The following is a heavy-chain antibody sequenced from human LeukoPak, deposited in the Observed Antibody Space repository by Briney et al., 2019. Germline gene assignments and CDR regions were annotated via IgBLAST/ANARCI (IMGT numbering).Heavy chain of an antibody. Sequence: ASVKVSCKASGYTFTGYYMHWVRPAPGQGLEWMGIINPSGGSTSYAQKFQGRVTMTRDMSTSTVYMELSSLRSEDTAVYYCARESSYSGLDDYWGQGTLVTVSS. CDR3: ARESSYSGLDDY. CDR2: INPSGGST. D-gene: IGHD3-10*01. CDR1: GYTFTGYY. J-gene: IGHJ4*02. V-gene: IGHV1-46*01.